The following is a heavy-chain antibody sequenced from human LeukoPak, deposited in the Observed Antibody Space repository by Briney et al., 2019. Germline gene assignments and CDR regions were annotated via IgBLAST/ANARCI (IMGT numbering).Heavy chain of an antibody. Sequence: GGSLRLSCSASGFSLSDYGMSWVRQAPGKGLEWVSYITMNSVRFYADSMKGRFTISRDNAKNSLYLQMNSLRAEDTAVYYCARYDPSPILGDPWGQGTLVTVSS. J-gene: IGHJ5*02. CDR3: ARYDPSPILGDP. CDR1: GFSLSDYG. CDR2: ITMNSVR. V-gene: IGHV3-69-1*01. D-gene: IGHD1-1*01.